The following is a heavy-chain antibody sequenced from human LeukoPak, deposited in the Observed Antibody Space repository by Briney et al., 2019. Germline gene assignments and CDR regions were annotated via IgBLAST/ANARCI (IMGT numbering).Heavy chain of an antibody. J-gene: IGHJ4*02. CDR1: GFTFSSYS. CDR3: ARTPVGATIGFDY. V-gene: IGHV3-48*01. CDR2: ISSSSSTI. Sequence: GGSLRLSCAASGFTFSSYSMNRVRQAPGKGLEWVSYISSSSSTIYYADSVKGRFTISRDNAKNSLYLQMNSLRAEDTAVYYCARTPVGATIGFDYWGQGTLVTVSS. D-gene: IGHD1-26*01.